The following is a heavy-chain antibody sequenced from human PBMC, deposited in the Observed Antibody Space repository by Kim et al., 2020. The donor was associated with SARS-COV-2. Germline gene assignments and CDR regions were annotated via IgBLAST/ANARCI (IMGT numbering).Heavy chain of an antibody. J-gene: IGHJ6*02. D-gene: IGHD6-19*01. Sequence: SETLSLTCSVSGGSMSSYYWNWIRQPPGKGLEWIGYISYSGTATYSPSLKSRVIISIDTSKNQFSLRLNSVTAADTALYYCARAYGRYKGLVVWGQGTTV. CDR2: ISYSGTA. V-gene: IGHV4-59*01. CDR1: GGSMSSYY. CDR3: ARAYGRYKGLVV.